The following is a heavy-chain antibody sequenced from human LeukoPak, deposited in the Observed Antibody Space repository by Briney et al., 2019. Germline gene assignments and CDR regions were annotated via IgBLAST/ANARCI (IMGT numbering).Heavy chain of an antibody. D-gene: IGHD5-12*01. CDR2: IYPGDSDT. V-gene: IGHV5-51*01. CDR3: ARHPLWSGYDSSDWFDH. CDR1: GSSFTSYW. J-gene: IGHJ5*02. Sequence: GESLKISCKGSGSSFTSYWIGWVRQMPGKGLEWMGIIYPGDSDTRYSPSFQGQVTISADKSISTAYLQWSSLKASDTAMYYCARHPLWSGYDSSDWFDHWGQGTLVTVSS.